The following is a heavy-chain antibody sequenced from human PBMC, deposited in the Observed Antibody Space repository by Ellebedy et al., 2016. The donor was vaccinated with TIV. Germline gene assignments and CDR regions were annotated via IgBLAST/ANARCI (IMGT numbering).Heavy chain of an antibody. CDR1: GGSVSSGFYY. V-gene: IGHV3-53*04. Sequence: PSETLSLTCTVSGGSVSSGFYYWTWVRQPPGKGLEWVSVIYGGGTTYYANSVKGRFTISRQKSKNSLDLQMNNLRVEDTAVYYCARATVTPILDYWGQGTLVTVSS. CDR3: ARATVTPILDY. D-gene: IGHD4-17*01. J-gene: IGHJ4*02. CDR2: IYGGGTT.